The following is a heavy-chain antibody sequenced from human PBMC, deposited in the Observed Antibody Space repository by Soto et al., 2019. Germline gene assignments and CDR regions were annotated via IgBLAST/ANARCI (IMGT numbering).Heavy chain of an antibody. CDR3: ARLLGGSTTSCYSIWFDP. Sequence: PSETLSLTCTASGGSISSYYWSWIRQPPGKGLEWIGYIDYSGNTNYNPSLKSRVTISADTSKNQVSLNLSSVTAADTAVYYCARLLGGSTTSCYSIWFDPWGQGTLVTVSS. CDR2: IDYSGNT. D-gene: IGHD2-2*01. J-gene: IGHJ5*02. V-gene: IGHV4-59*08. CDR1: GGSISSYY.